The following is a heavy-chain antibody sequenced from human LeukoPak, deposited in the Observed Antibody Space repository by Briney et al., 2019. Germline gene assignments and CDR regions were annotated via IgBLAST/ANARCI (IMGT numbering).Heavy chain of an antibody. V-gene: IGHV3-23*01. D-gene: IGHD3-22*01. CDR1: AFTFSTYS. CDR3: AKKGYYDGSGYYMYYFDH. CDR2: ISGSGGST. J-gene: IGHJ4*02. Sequence: GGSLRLSCAASAFTFSTYSMNWVRQAPGKGLEWVAAISGSGGSTYYADSVKGRFTISRDNSKNTLYLQMNSLRAEDTAVYYCAKKGYYDGSGYYMYYFDHWGQGTLVTVSS.